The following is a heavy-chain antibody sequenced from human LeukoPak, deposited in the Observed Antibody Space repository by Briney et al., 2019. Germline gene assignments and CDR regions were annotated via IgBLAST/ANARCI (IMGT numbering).Heavy chain of an antibody. D-gene: IGHD2-15*01. CDR2: INHSGST. CDR1: GGSFSGYY. Sequence: SETLSLTCAVYGGSFSGYYWGWIRQPPGKGLEWIGEINHSGSTNYNPSLKSRVTMSVDTSKHQFSLKLSSVTAADTAVYYCARLPYCSGGSCYFDYWGQGTLVTVSS. J-gene: IGHJ4*02. V-gene: IGHV4-34*01. CDR3: ARLPYCSGGSCYFDY.